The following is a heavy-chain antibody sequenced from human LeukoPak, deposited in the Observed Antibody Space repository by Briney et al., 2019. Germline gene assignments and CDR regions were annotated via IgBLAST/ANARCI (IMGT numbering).Heavy chain of an antibody. CDR2: ISYDGSNK. J-gene: IGHJ4*02. D-gene: IGHD5-12*01. V-gene: IGHV3-30*04. CDR3: ARQGSSGYVQFDY. Sequence: GRSLRLSCAASGFTSSSYAMHWVRQAPGKGLEWVAVISYDGSNKYYADSVKGRFTISRDNSKNTLYLQMNSLRAEDTAVYYCARQGSSGYVQFDYWGQGTLVTVSS. CDR1: GFTSSSYA.